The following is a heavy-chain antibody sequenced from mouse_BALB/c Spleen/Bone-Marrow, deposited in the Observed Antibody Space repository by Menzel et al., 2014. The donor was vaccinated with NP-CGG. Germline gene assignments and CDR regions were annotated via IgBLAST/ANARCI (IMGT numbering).Heavy chain of an antibody. D-gene: IGHD1-3*01. V-gene: IGHV14-3*02. J-gene: IGHJ3*01. Sequence: EVQLQQSGAELVKPGASVKLSCTASGFTIKDAYMHWMKQRPEQGLEWIGRIAPGNGNTQYDPKFQGKATITADTSSNTAYLHLISLTSEDTAVYYRVRSPGEVNYWGQGTLVTVSA. CDR2: IAPGNGNT. CDR3: VRSPGEVNY. CDR1: GFTIKDAY.